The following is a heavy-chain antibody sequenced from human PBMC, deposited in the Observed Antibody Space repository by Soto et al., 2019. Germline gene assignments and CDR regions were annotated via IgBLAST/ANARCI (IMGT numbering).Heavy chain of an antibody. CDR1: GGTFSSYA. D-gene: IGHD3-10*01. CDR2: IIPIFGTA. J-gene: IGHJ6*02. Sequence: QVQLVQSGAEVKKHGSSVKVSCKASGGTFSSYAISWVRQAPGQGLEWMGGIIPIFGTANYAQKFQGRVTITADESTSTAYMELSSLRSEDTAVYYCAGNSYGSVPYYYYGMDVWGQGTTVTVSS. CDR3: AGNSYGSVPYYYYGMDV. V-gene: IGHV1-69*01.